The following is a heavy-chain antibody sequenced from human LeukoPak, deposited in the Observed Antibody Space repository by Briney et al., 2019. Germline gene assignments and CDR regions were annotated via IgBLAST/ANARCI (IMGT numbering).Heavy chain of an antibody. CDR1: GFTFSSFA. D-gene: IGHD6-19*01. Sequence: GGSLRLSCAASGFTFSSFAMSWVRQAPGQGLEWVSAISDNSGNTYYADSVKGRFSISRDNSENTLYLQMNSLRAEDTALYYCSNGRTSSGTLQHDYWGQGTLVTVSS. V-gene: IGHV3-23*01. J-gene: IGHJ4*02. CDR2: ISDNSGNT. CDR3: SNGRTSSGTLQHDY.